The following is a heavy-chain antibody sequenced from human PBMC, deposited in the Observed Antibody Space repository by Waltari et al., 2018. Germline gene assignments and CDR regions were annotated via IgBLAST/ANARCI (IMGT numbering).Heavy chain of an antibody. CDR1: GLTFSSYW. J-gene: IGHJ4*02. CDR3: ARGNWAPFDY. Sequence: EVQLVESGGGLVQPGGSLRLSCAASGLTFSSYWMTWVRQAPGKGLEWGAIIKQDGSEKHYVDSVKGRFTISRDNAKNSLYLQMNSLRVEDTAIYYCARGNWAPFDYWGQGTLVTVSS. CDR2: IKQDGSEK. D-gene: IGHD7-27*01. V-gene: IGHV3-7*01.